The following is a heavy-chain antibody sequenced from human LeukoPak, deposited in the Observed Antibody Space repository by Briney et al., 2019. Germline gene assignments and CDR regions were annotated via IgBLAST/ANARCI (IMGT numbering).Heavy chain of an antibody. D-gene: IGHD1-14*01. V-gene: IGHV4-59*01. CDR1: GGSISSYY. Sequence: SETLSLTCTVSGGSISSYYWSWIRQPPGKGLEWIGYIYYSGSTNYNPSLKSRVTMSVDTSKNQFSLKLSSVTAADTAVYYCAGSPRYIDPFDYWGQGTLVTVSS. J-gene: IGHJ4*02. CDR3: AGSPRYIDPFDY. CDR2: IYYSGST.